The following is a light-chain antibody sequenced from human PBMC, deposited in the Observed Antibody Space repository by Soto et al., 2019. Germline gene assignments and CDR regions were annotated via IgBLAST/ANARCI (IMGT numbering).Light chain of an antibody. CDR3: RSYTRSSTFV. V-gene: IGLV2-18*02. CDR2: EVS. Sequence: QSALTQPPSVAGAPGQWVTISCTGNSSDGGSYNRVSWYHQPPGTAPKLMISEVSHRPSRVPDRFPGAKSGNTAALTISGLQAEDEGDYYCRSYTRSSTFVFGGGTKLTVL. J-gene: IGLJ2*01. CDR1: SSDGGSYNR.